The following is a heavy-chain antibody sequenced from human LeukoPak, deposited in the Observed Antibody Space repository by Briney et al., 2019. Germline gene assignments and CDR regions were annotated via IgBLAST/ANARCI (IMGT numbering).Heavy chain of an antibody. J-gene: IGHJ5*02. Sequence: GASVKVSCKVSGYTLTELSMHWVRQAPGKGLEWMGGFDPEDGETIYAQKFQGRVTMTEDTTTDTAYMELSSLRSEDTAVYYCATAYYYDSSGYRNWFDPWGQGTLVTVSS. CDR3: ATAYYYDSSGYRNWFDP. V-gene: IGHV1-24*01. D-gene: IGHD3-22*01. CDR2: FDPEDGET. CDR1: GYTLTELS.